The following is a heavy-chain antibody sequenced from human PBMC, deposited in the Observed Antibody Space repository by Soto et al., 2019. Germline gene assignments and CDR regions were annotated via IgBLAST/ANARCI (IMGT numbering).Heavy chain of an antibody. J-gene: IGHJ6*02. CDR2: ISSNGGTK. CDR3: ARLTGSGPRYYGMDV. V-gene: IGHV3-48*03. CDR1: GFTFSSYE. D-gene: IGHD6-19*01. Sequence: GGSLRLSCAASGFTFSSYEMNWVRQAPGKGLEWVSYISSNGGTKYYADSVNGRLAISRDNAKNSLYLQMNSMRAEDTAVYYCARLTGSGPRYYGMDVWGQGTTVTVSS.